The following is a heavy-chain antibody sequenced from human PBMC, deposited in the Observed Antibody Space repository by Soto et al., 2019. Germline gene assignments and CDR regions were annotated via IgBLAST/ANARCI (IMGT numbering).Heavy chain of an antibody. Sequence: GGSLRLSCAASGFTFSSYGMHWVRQAPGKGLEWVAVISYDGSNKYYADSVKGRFTISRDNSKNTLYLQMNSLRAEDTAVYYCAKGPTRWSANAFDIWGQGTMVTVSS. CDR3: AKGPTRWSANAFDI. V-gene: IGHV3-30*18. CDR1: GFTFSSYG. CDR2: ISYDGSNK. D-gene: IGHD3-3*01. J-gene: IGHJ3*02.